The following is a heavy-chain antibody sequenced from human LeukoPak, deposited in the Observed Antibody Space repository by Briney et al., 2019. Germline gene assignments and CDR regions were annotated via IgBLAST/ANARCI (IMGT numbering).Heavy chain of an antibody. J-gene: IGHJ4*02. CDR3: ARVLKFGVVIISLGY. Sequence: GASVKVPCKASGYTFTSYGISWVRQAPGQGLEWMGWISAYNGNTNYAQKLQGRVTMTTDTSTSTAYMELRSLRSDDTAVYYCARVLKFGVVIISLGYWGQGTLVTVSS. D-gene: IGHD3-3*01. CDR2: ISAYNGNT. V-gene: IGHV1-18*01. CDR1: GYTFTSYG.